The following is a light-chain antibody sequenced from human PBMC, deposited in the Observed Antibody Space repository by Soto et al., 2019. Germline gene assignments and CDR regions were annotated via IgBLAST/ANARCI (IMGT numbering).Light chain of an antibody. V-gene: IGKV3-20*01. Sequence: EIVLTQSPGTLSLSPGERATLSCRASQSVSSSYLAWYQQKPGQAPRLLIYGASSRATGIPDRFSGSGSGTDFTLNISRLEPEDFAVYYCQQYGSSPQTFGPGTKVEIK. J-gene: IGKJ1*01. CDR1: QSVSSSY. CDR2: GAS. CDR3: QQYGSSPQT.